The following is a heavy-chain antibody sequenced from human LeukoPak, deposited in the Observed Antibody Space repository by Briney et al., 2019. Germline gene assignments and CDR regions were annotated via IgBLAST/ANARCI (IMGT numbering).Heavy chain of an antibody. CDR2: IYHSGST. CDR1: GGSISSGGYY. Sequence: SETLSLTCTVSGGSISSGGYYWSWIRQPPGKSLEWIGYIYHSGSTYYNPSLKSRVTISVDRSKNQFSLKLSSVTAADTAVYYCARGRYFDWLHRWGQGALVTVSS. D-gene: IGHD3-9*01. CDR3: ARGRYFDWLHR. J-gene: IGHJ4*02. V-gene: IGHV4-30-2*01.